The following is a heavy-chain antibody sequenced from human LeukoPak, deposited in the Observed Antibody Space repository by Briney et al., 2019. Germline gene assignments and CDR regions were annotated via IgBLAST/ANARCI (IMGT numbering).Heavy chain of an antibody. CDR3: AKASKRIAAAHDSWFDP. D-gene: IGHD6-13*01. V-gene: IGHV3-9*01. CDR2: ISWNSGSI. Sequence: PGRSLRLSCAASGLTFDDYAMHWVRQAPGKGLEWVSGISWNSGSIGYADSVKGRFTISRDNAKNSLYLQMNSLRAEDTALYYCAKASKRIAAAHDSWFDPWGQGTLVTVSS. J-gene: IGHJ5*02. CDR1: GLTFDDYA.